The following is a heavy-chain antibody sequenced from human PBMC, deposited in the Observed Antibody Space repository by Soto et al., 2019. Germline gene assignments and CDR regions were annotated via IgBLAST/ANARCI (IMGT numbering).Heavy chain of an antibody. V-gene: IGHV4-30-4*01. J-gene: IGHJ6*02. D-gene: IGHD3-9*01. CDR2: IYYSGST. CDR3: ARGGEYDILTGYWLGMDV. CDR1: GGSISSGDYY. Sequence: SETLSLTCTVSGGSISSGDYYWSWIRQPPGKGLEWIGYIYYSGSTYYNPSLKSRVTISVDTSKNQFSLKLSSVTAADTAVYYCARGGEYDILTGYWLGMDVWGQGTTVTVSS.